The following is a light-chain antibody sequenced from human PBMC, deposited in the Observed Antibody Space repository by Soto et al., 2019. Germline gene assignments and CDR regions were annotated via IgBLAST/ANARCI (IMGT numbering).Light chain of an antibody. J-gene: IGKJ1*01. CDR1: QSVSSN. CDR3: QQYHSRPPWT. Sequence: EIVLTQSPATLSVSPRERATLSCRASQSVSSNLAWYQHKPGQAPRLLIYGASTRATGIPARFSGSGSGTEFTLTISSLQSEDFAAYYCQQYHSRPPWTFGQGTKVDIK. CDR2: GAS. V-gene: IGKV3-15*01.